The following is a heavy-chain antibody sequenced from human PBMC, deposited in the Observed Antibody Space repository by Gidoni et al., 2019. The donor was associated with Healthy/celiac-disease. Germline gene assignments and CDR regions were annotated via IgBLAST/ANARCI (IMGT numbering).Heavy chain of an antibody. CDR3: AKDAKSLTTAPSWYFDL. CDR2: ISYDGSNK. CDR1: GFTFSRYG. Sequence: QVQLVASGGGVFQPGRSLRPSCAASGFTFSRYGMHWVRQAPGKGLEWVAVISYDGSNKYYADSVKGRFTISRDNSKNTLYLQMNSLRAEDTAVYYCAKDAKSLTTAPSWYFDLWGRGTLVTVSS. V-gene: IGHV3-30*18. J-gene: IGHJ2*01. D-gene: IGHD3-22*01.